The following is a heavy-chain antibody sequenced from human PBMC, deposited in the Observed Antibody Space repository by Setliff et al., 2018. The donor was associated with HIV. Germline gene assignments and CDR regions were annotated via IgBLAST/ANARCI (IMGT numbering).Heavy chain of an antibody. CDR1: GGSISSSSYY. CDR2: IYYSGST. CDR3: ARVPTSSWYVTTQRTKEYFHH. J-gene: IGHJ1*01. V-gene: IGHV4-39*01. D-gene: IGHD6-13*01. Sequence: SETLSLTCTVSGGSISSSSYYWGWIRQPPGKGLEWIGSIYYSGSTYYNPSLKSRVTISVDTSKNQFSLKLSSVTAADTAVYYCARVPTSSWYVTTQRTKEYFHHWGQGTLVTVSS.